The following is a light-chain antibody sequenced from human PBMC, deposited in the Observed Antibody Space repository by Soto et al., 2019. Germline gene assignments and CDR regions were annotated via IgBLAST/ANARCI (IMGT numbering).Light chain of an antibody. V-gene: IGLV1-40*01. Sequence: QSVLTQPPSMSGAPGQRRTLSCTGNHSNIGAGYGVNWYQQVPGTAPRLLIYGSQHRPSGVPDRFSGSKSDTSASLAITGLQTEDEAAYYCQSYDGSLKVFGGGTKLTVL. CDR3: QSYDGSLKV. CDR2: GSQ. J-gene: IGLJ3*02. CDR1: HSNIGAGYG.